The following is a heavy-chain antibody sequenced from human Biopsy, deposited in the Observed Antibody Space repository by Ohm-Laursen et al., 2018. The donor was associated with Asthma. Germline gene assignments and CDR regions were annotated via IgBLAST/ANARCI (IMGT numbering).Heavy chain of an antibody. CDR3: ARGQKSAGDRWFDP. J-gene: IGHJ5*02. V-gene: IGHV1-2*06. CDR1: GYTFIGCH. CDR2: INPNSGGT. Sequence: ESSVKVSCKASGYTFIGCHIHWMRQAPGQELEWMGRINPNSGGTNYAQKFQGRVTMTRDTSISTAYMEVSRLRSDDTAVYYCARGQKSAGDRWFDPWRQGTLVTVSS. D-gene: IGHD6-13*01.